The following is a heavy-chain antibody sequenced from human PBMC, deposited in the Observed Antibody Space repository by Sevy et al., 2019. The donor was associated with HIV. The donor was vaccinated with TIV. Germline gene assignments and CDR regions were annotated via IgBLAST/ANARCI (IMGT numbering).Heavy chain of an antibody. J-gene: IGHJ3*02. CDR3: ARAGDYAAFDI. V-gene: IGHV3-53*01. CDR2: IYSGGST. CDR1: GFTVSSNY. Sequence: GESLKISCAASGFTVSSNYMSWVRQAPGKGLEWVSVIYSGGSTYYADSVKGRFTISRDNSKNTLYLQMNSLRAEDTAVYYCARAGDYAAFDIWGQRTMVTVSS. D-gene: IGHD4-17*01.